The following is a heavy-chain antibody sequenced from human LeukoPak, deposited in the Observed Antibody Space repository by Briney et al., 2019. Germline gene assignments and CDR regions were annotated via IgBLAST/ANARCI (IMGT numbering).Heavy chain of an antibody. CDR1: GFTFSSYS. CDR3: AKVPHTRSWYENKNWLDS. CDR2: ISSSSSYI. V-gene: IGHV3-21*01. Sequence: PGGSLRLSCAASGFTFSSYSMNWVRQAPGKGLEWVSSISSSSSYIYYADSVKGRFTISRDTSKNTLYLQMNSLRTEDTAVYFCAKVPHTRSWYENKNWLDSWGQGTLVTVSS. D-gene: IGHD5-12*01. J-gene: IGHJ5*01.